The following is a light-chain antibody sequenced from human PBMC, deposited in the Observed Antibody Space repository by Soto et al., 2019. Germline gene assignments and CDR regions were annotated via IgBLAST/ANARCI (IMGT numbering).Light chain of an antibody. CDR3: CSYAGSNTHYV. J-gene: IGLJ1*01. CDR2: DVT. V-gene: IGLV2-14*03. CDR1: SSDVGAYNS. Sequence: QSALTQPASVSGSPGQSIAISCTGTSSDVGAYNSVSWYQHHPGKAPELLLYDVTNRPSGVSDRFSGSRSGNTASLTISALQAEDEADYYCCSYAGSNTHYVFGTGTKLTVL.